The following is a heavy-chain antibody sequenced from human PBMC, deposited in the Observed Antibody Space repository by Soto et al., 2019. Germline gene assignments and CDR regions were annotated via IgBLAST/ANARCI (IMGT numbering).Heavy chain of an antibody. CDR2: ISAYNGNT. J-gene: IGHJ6*02. Sequence: GASVKVSCKASGYTFTSYGISWVRQAPGQGLEWMGWISAYNGNTNYAQKLQGRVTMTTDTATSTAYMELRSLRSDDTAVYYCARELPTLRGALIYGDSTAYYYYGMDVWGQGTTVTVSS. D-gene: IGHD4-17*01. CDR1: GYTFTSYG. CDR3: ARELPTLRGALIYGDSTAYYYYGMDV. V-gene: IGHV1-18*01.